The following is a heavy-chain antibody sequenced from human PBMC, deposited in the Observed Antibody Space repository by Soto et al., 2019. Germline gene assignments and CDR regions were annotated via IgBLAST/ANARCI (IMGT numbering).Heavy chain of an antibody. CDR3: ARALGTIFGVVTSYYYYGMDV. CDR2: IIPIFGTA. D-gene: IGHD3-3*01. Sequence: QVQLVQSGAEVKKPGSSVKVSCKASGGTFSSYAISWVRQAPGQGLEWMGGIIPIFGTANYAQKFQGRVTITADEPTSTAYMELSSLRSEDTAVYYCARALGTIFGVVTSYYYYGMDVWGQGTTVTVSS. CDR1: GGTFSSYA. J-gene: IGHJ6*02. V-gene: IGHV1-69*01.